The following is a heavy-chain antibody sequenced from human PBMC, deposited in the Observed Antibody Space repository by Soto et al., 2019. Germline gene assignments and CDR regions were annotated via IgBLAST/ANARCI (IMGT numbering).Heavy chain of an antibody. CDR3: ARYYEYSGGTSGGMDV. Sequence: DVQVVESGGGLIQPGGSLRLSCAASGFTVSNNYMSWVRQGPGKGLEWVSTIYRGDSTHYADSVKGRFTISRDNSKNTLYLLMNSLRTEDTAVYYCARYYEYSGGTSGGMDVWGQGTTVTVSS. J-gene: IGHJ6*02. V-gene: IGHV3-53*01. CDR1: GFTVSNNY. CDR2: IYRGDST. D-gene: IGHD1-26*01.